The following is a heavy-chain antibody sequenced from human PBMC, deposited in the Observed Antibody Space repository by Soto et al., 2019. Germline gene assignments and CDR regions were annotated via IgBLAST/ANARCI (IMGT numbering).Heavy chain of an antibody. D-gene: IGHD3-16*01. V-gene: IGHV1-2*04. J-gene: IGHJ3*02. CDR3: ARERGNLRGFDI. Sequence: ASVKVSCKASGYTFTGYYMHWVRQAPGQGLEWMGWINPNRSGTNYAQKFQGWVTMTRDTSISTAYMELSRLRSDDTAVYYCARERGNLRGFDIWGQGTMVTVSS. CDR2: INPNRSGT. CDR1: GYTFTGYY.